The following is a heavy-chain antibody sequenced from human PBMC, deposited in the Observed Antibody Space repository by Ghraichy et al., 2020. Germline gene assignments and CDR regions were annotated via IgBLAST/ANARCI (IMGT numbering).Heavy chain of an antibody. Sequence: GESLNISCAASGFTFSSYGMHWVRQAPGKGLEWVAVIWYDGSNKYYADSVKGRFTISRDNSKNTLYLQMNSLRAEDTAVYYCAREMTTVLRADAFDIWGQGTMVTVSS. V-gene: IGHV3-33*01. CDR3: AREMTTVLRADAFDI. J-gene: IGHJ3*02. CDR2: IWYDGSNK. D-gene: IGHD4-11*01. CDR1: GFTFSSYG.